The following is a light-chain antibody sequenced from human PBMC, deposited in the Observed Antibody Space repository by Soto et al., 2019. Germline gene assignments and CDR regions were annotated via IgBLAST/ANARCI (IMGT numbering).Light chain of an antibody. J-gene: IGKJ1*01. V-gene: IGKV3-11*01. CDR2: DAS. Sequence: EIGLTQSPATLSLSPGEGATLSCRASQTVSNFLAWYQQKPGQAPRLLIYDASKRATGIPARFSGSGSGTDFTLTISSLEPEDFAVYYCQQYGSSPRTFGQGTKVDI. CDR1: QTVSNF. CDR3: QQYGSSPRT.